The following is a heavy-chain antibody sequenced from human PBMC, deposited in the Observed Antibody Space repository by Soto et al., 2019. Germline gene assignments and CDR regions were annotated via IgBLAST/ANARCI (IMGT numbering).Heavy chain of an antibody. CDR2: ISYDGSNK. V-gene: IGHV3-30-3*01. CDR1: GFTFRIYA. J-gene: IGHJ6*02. CDR3: ARGDREDIAVVIGARPGEYGVDV. D-gene: IGHD2-15*01. Sequence: QVQLVESGGGVVQPGRSLRLSCAASGFTFRIYAMHWVRQAPGKGLECVAVISYDGSNKFYRDSVKGRFTISRYNSKNTLYLKIYSLRYVDTAVYYCARGDREDIAVVIGARPGEYGVDVWGQGTTVTVSS.